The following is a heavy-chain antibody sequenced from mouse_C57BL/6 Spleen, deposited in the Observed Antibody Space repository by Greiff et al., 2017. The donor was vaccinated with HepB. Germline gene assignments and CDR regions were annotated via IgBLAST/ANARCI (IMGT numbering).Heavy chain of an antibody. J-gene: IGHJ2*01. CDR3: AREAWDDVDY. Sequence: EVQRVESEGGLVQPGSSMKLSCTASGFTFSDYYMAWVRQVPEKGLDWVANINYDGSSTYYLDSLKSRFIISRDNAKNILYLQRSSLKSEDTATYYGAREAWDDVDYWGQGNTLTVSA. V-gene: IGHV5-16*01. D-gene: IGHD4-1*01. CDR1: GFTFSDYY. CDR2: INYDGSST.